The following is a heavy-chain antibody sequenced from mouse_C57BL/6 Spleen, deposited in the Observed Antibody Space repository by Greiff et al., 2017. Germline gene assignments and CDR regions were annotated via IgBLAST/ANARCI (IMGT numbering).Heavy chain of an antibody. Sequence: QVQLQQSGPELVKPGASVKISCKASGYAFSSSWLNWVKQRPGKGLEWIGRIYPGDGDTNYNGKFKGKATLTADKSSSTAYMQLSSLTSEDSAVYFCARDDYYGSSYAFAYWGQGTLVTVSA. CDR2: IYPGDGDT. D-gene: IGHD1-1*01. V-gene: IGHV1-82*01. CDR1: GYAFSSSW. J-gene: IGHJ3*01. CDR3: ARDDYYGSSYAFAY.